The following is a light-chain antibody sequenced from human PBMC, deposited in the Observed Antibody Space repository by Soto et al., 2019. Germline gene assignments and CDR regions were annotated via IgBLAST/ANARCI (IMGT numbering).Light chain of an antibody. Sequence: EIVLTQSPATLSLSPGERATLSCRASQSVSTYLAWFQQKPGQAPRLLIFGASNRATGIPARFSGSGSGTDFTLTSSSLVPEDFAIYYGQQRSDWPLTFGGGTKVEIK. CDR1: QSVSTY. V-gene: IGKV3-11*01. CDR3: QQRSDWPLT. CDR2: GAS. J-gene: IGKJ4*01.